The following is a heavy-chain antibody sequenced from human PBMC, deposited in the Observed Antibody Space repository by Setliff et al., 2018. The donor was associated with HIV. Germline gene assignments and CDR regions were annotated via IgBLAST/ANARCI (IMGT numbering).Heavy chain of an antibody. J-gene: IGHJ5*02. Sequence: GGSLRLSCAASGFTFDDYAMHWVRQTPGKGLEWVSGISWNSGGVDYADSVKGRFSISRDNAKNSLFLQMNSLRVDDTAVYYCAALSVRTNPVYGVISTRFDPWGQGSLVTVSS. CDR3: AALSVRTNPVYGVISTRFDP. D-gene: IGHD2-8*01. CDR1: GFTFDDYA. CDR2: ISWNSGGV. V-gene: IGHV3-9*01.